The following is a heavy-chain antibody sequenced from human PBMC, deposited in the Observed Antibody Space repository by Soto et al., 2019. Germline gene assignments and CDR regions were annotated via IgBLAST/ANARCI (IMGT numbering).Heavy chain of an antibody. D-gene: IGHD6-6*01. J-gene: IGHJ6*02. CDR1: GFTISSYD. CDR3: AKADSSIYFYYSMDV. CDR2: ITYSGSRT. V-gene: IGHV3-23*01. Sequence: GGSLRLSCAASGFTISSYDMSWVRQAPGKGLEWVSVITYSGSRTDYADSVKGRFTISRDNSKNTLYLQMNSLRAEDTAVYYCAKADSSIYFYYSMDVWGQGTTVTVSS.